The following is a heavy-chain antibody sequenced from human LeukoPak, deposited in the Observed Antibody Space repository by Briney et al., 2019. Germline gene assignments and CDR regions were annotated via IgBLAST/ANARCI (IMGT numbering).Heavy chain of an antibody. D-gene: IGHD3-22*01. CDR3: ARAGSSAYLIDY. J-gene: IGHJ4*02. V-gene: IGHV4-59*01. CDR1: GGPISSYY. Sequence: SETLSLTCTVSGGPISSYYWSWIRQPPGKGLEWIGYIYYSGSTNYNPSLKSRVTISVDTSKNQFSLKLTSVTAADTAVYYCARAGSSAYLIDYWGRGTLVTVSS. CDR2: IYYSGST.